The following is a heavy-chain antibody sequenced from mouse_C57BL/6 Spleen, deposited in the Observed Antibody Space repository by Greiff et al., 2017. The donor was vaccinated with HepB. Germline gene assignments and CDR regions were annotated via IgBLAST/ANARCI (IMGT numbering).Heavy chain of an antibody. CDR3: ARGGITTASGFAY. V-gene: IGHV1-61*01. J-gene: IGHJ3*01. D-gene: IGHD1-2*01. Sequence: VKLQQPGAELVRPGSSVKLSCKASGYTFTSYWMDWVKQRPGQGLEWIGNIYPSDSETHYNQKFKDKATLTVDKSSSTAYMQLSSLTSEDSAVYYCARGGITTASGFAYWGQGTLVTVSA. CDR1: GYTFTSYW. CDR2: IYPSDSET.